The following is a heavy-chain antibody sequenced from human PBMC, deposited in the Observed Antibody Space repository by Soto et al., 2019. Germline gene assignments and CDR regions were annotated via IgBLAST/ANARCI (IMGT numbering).Heavy chain of an antibody. CDR1: EFTFSTYA. Sequence: EVQLVESGGGLVQPGGSLRLSCAASEFTFSTYAMNWVRQAPGKGLEWVSYISSSSQNIRYADSVKDPFTISRDNAKNSLYLQINSLRAEDTAVYYCARDQLRVQVFYYYMDVWGKGTTVTVAS. CDR3: ARDQLRVQVFYYYMDV. J-gene: IGHJ6*03. CDR2: ISSSSQNI. V-gene: IGHV3-48*01. D-gene: IGHD1-1*01.